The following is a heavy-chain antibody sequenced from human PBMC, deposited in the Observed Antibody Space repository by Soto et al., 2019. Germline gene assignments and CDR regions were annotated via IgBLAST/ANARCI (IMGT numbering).Heavy chain of an antibody. CDR3: AKDAGSSSWYFVPYFDY. CDR2: ISYDGSNK. CDR1: GFTFSSYG. V-gene: IGHV3-30*18. Sequence: SLRLSCAASGFTFSSYGMHWVRQAPGKGLEWVAVISYDGSNKYYADSVKGRFTISRDNSKNTLYLQMNSLRAEDTAVYYCAKDAGSSSWYFVPYFDYWGQGTLVTVSS. D-gene: IGHD6-13*01. J-gene: IGHJ4*02.